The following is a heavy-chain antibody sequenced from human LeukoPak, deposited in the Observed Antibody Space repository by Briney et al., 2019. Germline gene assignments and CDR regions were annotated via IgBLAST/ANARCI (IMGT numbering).Heavy chain of an antibody. D-gene: IGHD2-2*01. CDR3: ARGSQLMGVDY. Sequence: GASVKVSCKASGYTFTSYAMHWVRQAPGQRLEWMGWINAGNGNTKYSQKFQGRVTITRDTSASTAYMELGSLRSEDTAVYYCARGSQLMGVDYWGQGTLVTVSS. CDR2: INAGNGNT. J-gene: IGHJ4*02. CDR1: GYTFTSYA. V-gene: IGHV1-3*01.